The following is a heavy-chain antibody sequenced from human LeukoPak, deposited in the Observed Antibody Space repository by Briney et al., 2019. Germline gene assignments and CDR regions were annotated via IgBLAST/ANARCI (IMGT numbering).Heavy chain of an antibody. CDR1: GYTFTSYY. Sequence: GASVTVSCKASGYTFTSYYMHWVRQAPGQGLEWMGIINPSGGSTSYAQKFQGRVTMNRDTSTSTVHMELSSLRSEDTAVYYCARGSSGWYSVAYWGQGTLVTVSS. CDR2: INPSGGST. J-gene: IGHJ4*02. D-gene: IGHD6-19*01. CDR3: ARGSSGWYSVAY. V-gene: IGHV1-46*01.